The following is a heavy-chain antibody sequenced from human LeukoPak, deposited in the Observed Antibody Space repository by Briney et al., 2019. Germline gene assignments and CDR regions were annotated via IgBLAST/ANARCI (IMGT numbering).Heavy chain of an antibody. CDR3: AREATMVRGVISGMDA. Sequence: SETLSLTCTVSGGSISSYYWSWIRQPPGKGLEWIGYIYYSGSTNYNPSLKSRVTISVDTSKNQFSLKLSSVTAADTAVYYCAREATMVRGVISGMDAWGQGTTVTVSS. V-gene: IGHV4-59*01. J-gene: IGHJ6*02. D-gene: IGHD3-10*01. CDR2: IYYSGST. CDR1: GGSISSYY.